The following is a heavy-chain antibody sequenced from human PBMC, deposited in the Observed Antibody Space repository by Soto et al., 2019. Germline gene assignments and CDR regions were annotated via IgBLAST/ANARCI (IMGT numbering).Heavy chain of an antibody. J-gene: IGHJ4*02. D-gene: IGHD3-10*01. CDR1: GFTFSSYG. V-gene: IGHV3-30*18. CDR2: ISYDGSNK. Sequence: QVQLVESGGGVVQPGRSLRLSCAASGFTFSSYGMHWVRQAPGKGLEWVAVISYDGSNKYYADSVKGRFTISRDNSKNTLYLQMNSLRAEDTAVYYCAKDDGAWNYFDYWGQGTLVTVSS. CDR3: AKDDGAWNYFDY.